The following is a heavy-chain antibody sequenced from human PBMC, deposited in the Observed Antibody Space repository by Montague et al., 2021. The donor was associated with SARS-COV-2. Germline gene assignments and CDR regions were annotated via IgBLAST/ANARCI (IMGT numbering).Heavy chain of an antibody. CDR3: ARDDYGSGTFYKPWLDP. CDR1: GFNFGNHG. Sequence: SLRLSCAGSGFNFGNHGIHWVRQAPGKGLEWVALVSYDGRNKYYGASVKGRFTISRDNSKNVASLLMDSLRDDDTAVYYCARDDYGSGTFYKPWLDPWGQGTLVSVSS. J-gene: IGHJ5*02. D-gene: IGHD3-10*01. CDR2: VSYDGRNK. V-gene: IGHV3-30*04.